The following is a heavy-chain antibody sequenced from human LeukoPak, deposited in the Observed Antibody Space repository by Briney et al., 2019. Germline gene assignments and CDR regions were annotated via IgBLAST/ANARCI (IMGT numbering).Heavy chain of an antibody. Sequence: GGSLRLSCAASGFTSSDYYMSWIREAPGTWLEWVSSISSSGSTIYYADSVKGRFTISRDNAKNSLYLQMNSLRAEDTAVYYCARFVYGSGSYYNAYPWGQGTLVTVSS. CDR1: GFTSSDYY. CDR3: ARFVYGSGSYYNAYP. CDR2: ISSSGSTI. J-gene: IGHJ5*02. D-gene: IGHD3-10*01. V-gene: IGHV3-11*01.